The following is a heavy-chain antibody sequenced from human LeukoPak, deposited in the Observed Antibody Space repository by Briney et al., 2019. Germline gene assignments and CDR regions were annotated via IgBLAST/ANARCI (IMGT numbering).Heavy chain of an antibody. CDR1: GFTFNGYG. J-gene: IGHJ5*02. CDR2: INWSGGST. D-gene: IGHD3-3*01. Sequence: PGGSLRLSCAASGFTFNGYGMSWVRQAPGKGLEWVSGINWSGGSTGYADSVKGRFTISRDNAKNSLYLQMNSLRAEDTALYYCARDRSLDYDFWSGYQTWFDPWGQGSLVTVSS. CDR3: ARDRSLDYDFWSGYQTWFDP. V-gene: IGHV3-20*04.